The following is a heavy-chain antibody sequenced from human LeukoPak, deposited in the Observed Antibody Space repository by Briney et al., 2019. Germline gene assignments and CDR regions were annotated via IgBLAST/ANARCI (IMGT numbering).Heavy chain of an antibody. J-gene: IGHJ5*02. CDR1: GGSISSSNW. V-gene: IGHV4-4*02. CDR2: IYHSGST. Sequence: SETLSLTCAVSGGSISSSNWWSWVRQPPGKGLEWIGEIYHSGSTNYKPSLKSRVTISVDKSKNQFSLKLSSVTAADTAVYYCARQQAYCGGDCWWFDPWGQGTLVTVSS. D-gene: IGHD2-21*02. CDR3: ARQQAYCGGDCWWFDP.